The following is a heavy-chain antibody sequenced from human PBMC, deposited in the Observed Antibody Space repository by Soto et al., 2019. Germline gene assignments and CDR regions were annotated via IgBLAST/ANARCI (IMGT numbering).Heavy chain of an antibody. V-gene: IGHV3-53*01. D-gene: IGHD3-10*01. Sequence: GGSLRLSCVASGLPVAGSYMAWVRQAPGKGLEWASVIYNDGTTYYSQSVAGRFTISRDTSKNTLYLQMDRLSDEDTAVYYCVRPLPSGQTHARDVWGQGTTVTVSS. CDR1: GLPVAGSY. J-gene: IGHJ6*02. CDR3: VRPLPSGQTHARDV. CDR2: IYNDGTT.